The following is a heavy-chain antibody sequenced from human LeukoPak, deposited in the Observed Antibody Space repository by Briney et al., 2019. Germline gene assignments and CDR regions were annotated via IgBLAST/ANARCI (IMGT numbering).Heavy chain of an antibody. CDR1: GFSRSTSGGA. CDR3: APSRYYYDSRDCHGGGFNY. D-gene: IGHD3-22*01. CDR2: LCWDDDK. Sequence: CGPTLVNPTQTLTLTCTFSGFSRSTSGGAVGWIRQLPGKALEWLTLLCWDDDKHYSPSLKSRLTTTNETSKNQVILTMTNRAPVDPATYYCAPSRYYYDSRDCHGGGFNYWGQGTLVTVSS. J-gene: IGHJ4*02. V-gene: IGHV2-5*02.